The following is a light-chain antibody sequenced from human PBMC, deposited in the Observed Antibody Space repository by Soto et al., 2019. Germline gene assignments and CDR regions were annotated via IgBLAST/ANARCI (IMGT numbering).Light chain of an antibody. CDR2: DDT. CDR3: QVWDSSSDHYV. Sequence: SYELTQPPSVSVAPGQTARIPCGGSNIGTKSVHWYQQKPGQAPLLVVYDDTDRPSGIPERFSGSNSGNTATLTISRVETGDEADYYCQVWDSSSDHYVFGSRTKVTVL. CDR1: NIGTKS. V-gene: IGLV3-21*02. J-gene: IGLJ1*01.